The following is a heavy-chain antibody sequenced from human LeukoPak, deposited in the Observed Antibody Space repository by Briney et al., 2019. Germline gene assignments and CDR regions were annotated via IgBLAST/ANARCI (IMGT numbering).Heavy chain of an antibody. CDR2: ISYDGSNK. D-gene: IGHD2-2*01. J-gene: IGHJ3*02. CDR1: GFTFSSYG. V-gene: IGHV3-30*03. CDR3: ARPNTIVVVPTAIAFHI. Sequence: GGSLRLSCAASGFTFSSYGMHWVRQAPGKGLEWVAVISYDGSNKYYADSVKGRFTISRDNSKNTLYLQMNSLRAEDTAVYYCARPNTIVVVPTAIAFHIWGQGTLVTVSS.